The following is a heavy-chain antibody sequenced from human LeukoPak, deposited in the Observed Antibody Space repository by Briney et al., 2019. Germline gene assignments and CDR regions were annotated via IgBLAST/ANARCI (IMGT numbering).Heavy chain of an antibody. J-gene: IGHJ4*02. Sequence: ASVKVSCKASGYTFTSYYMHWVRQAPGQGLEWMGIINPSGGSTSYAQKFQGRVTMTRDTSTSTVYMEPSSLRSGDTAVYYCARTALPRYCSGGSCYGAGGQKAFDYWGQGTLVTVSS. CDR2: INPSGGST. CDR1: GYTFTSYY. D-gene: IGHD2-15*01. V-gene: IGHV1-46*01. CDR3: ARTALPRYCSGGSCYGAGGQKAFDY.